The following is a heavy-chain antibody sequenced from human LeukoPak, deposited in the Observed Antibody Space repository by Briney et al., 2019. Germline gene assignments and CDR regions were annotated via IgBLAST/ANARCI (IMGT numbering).Heavy chain of an antibody. CDR2: INPNSGGT. D-gene: IGHD2-2*03. V-gene: IGHV1-2*02. Sequence: ASVKVSCKASGYTFTGYYMHWVRQAPGQGLEWMGWINPNSGGTNYAQKFQGRVTMTRDTSISTAYMELSRLRSDDTAVHYCASVGYCSSTSCSPYNWFDPWAQGTLVTVSS. CDR3: ASVGYCSSTSCSPYNWFDP. CDR1: GYTFTGYY. J-gene: IGHJ5*02.